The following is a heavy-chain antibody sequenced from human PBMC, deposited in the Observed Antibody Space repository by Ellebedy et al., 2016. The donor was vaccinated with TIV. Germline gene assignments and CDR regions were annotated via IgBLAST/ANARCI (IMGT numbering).Heavy chain of an antibody. CDR1: GGTFSNYA. Sequence: AASVKVSCKASGGTFSNYAIGWVRQAPGQGLEWMGGIIPSFGTPSFAQNFQGRVTITADDSTSTTYMELSSLRSEDTAVYYCARISAGYTSGWYRGDYYYGMDVWGQGTTVTVSS. CDR2: IIPSFGTP. CDR3: ARISAGYTSGWYRGDYYYGMDV. J-gene: IGHJ6*02. D-gene: IGHD6-19*01. V-gene: IGHV1-69*13.